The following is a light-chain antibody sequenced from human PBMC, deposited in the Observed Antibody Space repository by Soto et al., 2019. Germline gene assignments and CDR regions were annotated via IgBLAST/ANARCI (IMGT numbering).Light chain of an antibody. CDR2: GAS. CDR1: QSVSSNY. CDR3: QQYDTSPRT. Sequence: EIVLTQSPGTLSLSPGERATLSCRASQSVSSNYLAWYQQKRGQAPRLLIYGASIRATGIPTRFRGSGSGTDLTLTISTLEPEDFAVYYCQQYDTSPRTFGQGTKVEI. V-gene: IGKV3-20*01. J-gene: IGKJ1*01.